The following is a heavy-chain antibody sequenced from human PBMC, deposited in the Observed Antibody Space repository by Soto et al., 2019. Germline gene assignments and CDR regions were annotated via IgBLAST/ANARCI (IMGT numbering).Heavy chain of an antibody. CDR2: IFYSGST. D-gene: IGHD3-16*01. J-gene: IGHJ6*01. V-gene: IGHV4-39*01. CDR3: ARHMLILGSGGYHYGMDV. Sequence: SETLSLTCTVSCGSISSPNYYCCWIRQPPGKGLEWIGSIFYSGSTYYYPSFESRVTISVDASNNHLSLQLSSVTAEDTDVYYCARHMLILGSGGYHYGMDVWGHGTTVSVSS. CDR1: CGSISSPNYY.